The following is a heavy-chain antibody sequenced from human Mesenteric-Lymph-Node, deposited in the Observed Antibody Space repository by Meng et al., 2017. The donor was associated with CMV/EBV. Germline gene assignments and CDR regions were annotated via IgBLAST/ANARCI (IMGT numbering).Heavy chain of an antibody. D-gene: IGHD2-2*01. V-gene: IGHV3-30*02. CDR1: GFTFSTYS. J-gene: IGHJ4*02. CDR2: IRYDGSNK. Sequence: GESLKISCAASGFTFSTYSMNWVRQAPGKGLEWVSFIRYDGSNKYYADSVKGRFTISRDNSKNTLYLQVNSLRPEDTAVYYCAKDLGYCSSTSCYPGDWGQGSLVTVSS. CDR3: AKDLGYCSSTSCYPGD.